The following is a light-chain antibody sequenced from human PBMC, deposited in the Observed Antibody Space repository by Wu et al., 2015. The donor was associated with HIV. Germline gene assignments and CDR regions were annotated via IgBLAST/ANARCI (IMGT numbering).Light chain of an antibody. V-gene: IGKV3-15*01. CDR3: QHYDIWPYT. Sequence: EIVMTQSPATLSVSPGERATLSCRASQSIVTNLAWYQHKFGQAPRLLIYGASTRATGIPARFSGSGSGTEFTLTISSMQSEDFAVYYCQHYDIWPYTFGQGTKLEIK. J-gene: IGKJ2*01. CDR1: QSIVTN. CDR2: GAS.